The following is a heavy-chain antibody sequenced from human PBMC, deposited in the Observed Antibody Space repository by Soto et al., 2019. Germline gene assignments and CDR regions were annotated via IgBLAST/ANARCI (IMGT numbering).Heavy chain of an antibody. V-gene: IGHV3-74*01. Sequence: EVQLVESGGGLVQPGGSLRLSCAATGFTFSTYWMHWVRQGPGKGLVWVSRISTDGSSTTYADSVKGRFTISRDNAKNTVYLNMNSLRAEDTAVYYCERATGSNHRFDYWGQGSLVTVS. CDR1: GFTFSTYW. D-gene: IGHD2-2*01. CDR3: ERATGSNHRFDY. J-gene: IGHJ4*02. CDR2: ISTDGSST.